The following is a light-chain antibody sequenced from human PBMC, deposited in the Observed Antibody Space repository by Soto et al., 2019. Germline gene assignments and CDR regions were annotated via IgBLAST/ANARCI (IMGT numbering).Light chain of an antibody. CDR2: GAS. CDR3: QQYGSSPPWT. V-gene: IGKV3-20*01. CDR1: QNINTN. Sequence: EIVMTQSPATLSVSPGERATFSCRASQNINTNLAWYQLKPGQAPRLLIYGASSRATGIPDRFSGSGSGTDFTLTISRLEPDDFAVYYCQQYGSSPPWTFGQGTKVDIK. J-gene: IGKJ1*01.